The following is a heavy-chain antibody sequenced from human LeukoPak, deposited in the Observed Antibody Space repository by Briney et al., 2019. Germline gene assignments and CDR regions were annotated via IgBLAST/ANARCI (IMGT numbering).Heavy chain of an antibody. V-gene: IGHV3-53*01. Sequence: GGSLRLSCVVSGFTFSNAWMSWVRQAPGKGLEWVSVIYSGGSTYYADSVKGRFTISRDNSKNTLYLQMNSLRAEDTAVYYCARDKRGYSGWYEGGFDYWGQGTLVTVSS. D-gene: IGHD6-19*01. J-gene: IGHJ4*02. CDR3: ARDKRGYSGWYEGGFDY. CDR1: GFTFSNAW. CDR2: IYSGGST.